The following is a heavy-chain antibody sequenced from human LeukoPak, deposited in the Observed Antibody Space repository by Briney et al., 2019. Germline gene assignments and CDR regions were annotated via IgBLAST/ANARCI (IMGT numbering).Heavy chain of an antibody. D-gene: IGHD4-17*01. CDR3: AGTTVTNLGDY. CDR1: GFTVSSNY. Sequence: PGGSLRLSCAASGFTVSSNYMSWVRQAPGKGLEWVSVIYSGGSTYYADSVKGRFTISRDNSKNTLYLQMNGLRAEDTAVYYCAGTTVTNLGDYWGQGTLVPVSS. J-gene: IGHJ4*02. V-gene: IGHV3-66*01. CDR2: IYSGGST.